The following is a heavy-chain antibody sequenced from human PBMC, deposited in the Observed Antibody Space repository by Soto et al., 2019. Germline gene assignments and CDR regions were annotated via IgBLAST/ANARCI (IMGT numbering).Heavy chain of an antibody. CDR2: IYYSGST. CDR3: ARLIYPDSGYDLWLFGYFDY. D-gene: IGHD5-12*01. J-gene: IGHJ4*02. CDR1: GGSVSSGSYY. V-gene: IGHV4-61*01. Sequence: SETLSLTCTVSGGSVSSGSYYWSWIRQPPGKGLEWIGYIYYSGSTNYNPSLKSRVTISVDTSKNQFSLKLSSVTAADTAVYYCARLIYPDSGYDLWLFGYFDYWGQGTLVTVSS.